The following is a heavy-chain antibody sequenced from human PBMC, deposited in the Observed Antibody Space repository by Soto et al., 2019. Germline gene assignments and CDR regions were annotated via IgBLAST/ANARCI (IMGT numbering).Heavy chain of an antibody. D-gene: IGHD4-17*01. V-gene: IGHV4-31*03. CDR3: ARTAQPSDYGDYVDYYFDY. J-gene: IGHJ4*02. CDR2: IYYSWST. Sequence: SETLSLTCTVSGGSISSGGYYWSWIRQHPGKGLEWIGYIYYSWSTYYNPSLKCRVTISVDTSKNQFSLKLSSVTATDTAVYYCARTAQPSDYGDYVDYYFDYWGQGTLVTVSS. CDR1: GGSISSGGYY.